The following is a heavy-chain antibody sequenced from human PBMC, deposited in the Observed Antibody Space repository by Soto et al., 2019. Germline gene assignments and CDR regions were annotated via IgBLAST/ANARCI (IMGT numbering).Heavy chain of an antibody. Sequence: QVQLQESGPGLVKPSQTLSLTCTVSGGSISSGDYYWSWIRQPPGKGLEWIGYTYSSGSTYYNPSLKRRVTLSVGTSKTQCSLKLSSVTAADTAVYYCAGTITLVRGVQPHYYYDGMDVWGQGTTVTVSS. V-gene: IGHV4-30-4*01. CDR2: TYSSGST. J-gene: IGHJ6*02. D-gene: IGHD3-10*01. CDR1: GGSISSGDYY. CDR3: AGTITLVRGVQPHYYYDGMDV.